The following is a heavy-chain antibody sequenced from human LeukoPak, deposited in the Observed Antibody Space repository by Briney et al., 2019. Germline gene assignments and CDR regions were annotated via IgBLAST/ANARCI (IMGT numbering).Heavy chain of an antibody. CDR3: ARLLPSLLPDY. J-gene: IGHJ4*02. Sequence: PSETLSLTCAVSGGSISSGGYSWSWIRQPPGKGLEWIGYIYHSGSTYYNPSLKSRVTISVDRSKNQFSLKLSSVTAADTAVYYCARLLPSLLPDYWGQGTLVTVSS. CDR1: GGSISSGGYS. CDR2: IYHSGST. V-gene: IGHV4-30-2*01.